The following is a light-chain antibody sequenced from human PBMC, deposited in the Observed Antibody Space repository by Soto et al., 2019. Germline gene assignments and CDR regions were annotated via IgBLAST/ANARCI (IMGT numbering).Light chain of an antibody. CDR1: SSNIGAGYD. Sequence: QSVLTQPPSLSGAPGQRVTISCTGSSSNIGAGYDAHWYQQLPGTAPKLLIYGSSNRPSGVPDRFSGSKSGTSASLAITGLQPEDEADYYCQSYDSSLGGNYVFGTGTKVTVL. V-gene: IGLV1-40*01. J-gene: IGLJ1*01. CDR3: QSYDSSLGGNYV. CDR2: GSS.